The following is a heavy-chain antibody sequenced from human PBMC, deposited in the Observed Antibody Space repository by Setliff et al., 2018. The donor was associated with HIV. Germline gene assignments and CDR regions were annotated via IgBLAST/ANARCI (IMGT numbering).Heavy chain of an antibody. Sequence: PSETLSLTCTVSGGSISSSGYYWGWVRQPPGKGLVLIGSIYYSGSTYYNPSLRSRVTISVDTSMNQFSLKLSSVTAADTAVYYCARRQQLWLLYAFDIWGQGTMVTVSS. CDR2: IYYSGST. V-gene: IGHV4-39*01. CDR3: ARRQQLWLLYAFDI. J-gene: IGHJ3*02. CDR1: GGSISSSGYY. D-gene: IGHD5-18*01.